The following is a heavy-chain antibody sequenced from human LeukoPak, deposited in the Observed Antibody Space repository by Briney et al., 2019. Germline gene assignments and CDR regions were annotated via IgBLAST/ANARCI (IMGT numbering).Heavy chain of an antibody. CDR3: SSGYYDILTGYWKYFQH. V-gene: IGHV4-39*01. J-gene: IGHJ1*01. Sequence: ASETLSLTCTVSGTSITSSAYYWGWIRQVPGKGLEWIGSIYYSGTAYYNPSLESRVTISEDTSRSRFSLMLTSVTAADTAVYYCSSGYYDILTGYWKYFQHWGQGTLVTVSS. CDR2: IYYSGTA. CDR1: GTSITSSAYY. D-gene: IGHD3-9*01.